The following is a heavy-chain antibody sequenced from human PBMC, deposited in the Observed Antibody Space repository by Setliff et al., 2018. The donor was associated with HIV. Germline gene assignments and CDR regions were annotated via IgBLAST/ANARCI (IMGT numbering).Heavy chain of an antibody. CDR1: GDSIISYY. CDR2: VYSTGST. D-gene: IGHD3-16*01. V-gene: IGHV4-4*08. Sequence: KASETLSLTCAVSGDSIISYYWTWIRQPPGKGLEWIGYVYSTGSTNYNPSLKSRVTISVGTSKNQFSLKLSSATAADTAVYYCARELGASPHDVFDIWGQGTMVTVSS. J-gene: IGHJ3*02. CDR3: ARELGASPHDVFDI.